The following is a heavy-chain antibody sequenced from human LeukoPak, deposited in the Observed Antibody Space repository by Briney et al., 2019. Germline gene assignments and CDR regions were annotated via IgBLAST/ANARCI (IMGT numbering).Heavy chain of an antibody. CDR3: ARGSGITIFGVVKNWFDP. V-gene: IGHV1-46*01. CDR1: GYTFTIYY. Sequence: ASMTVSCTASGYTFTIYYMHWVRQAPGQGLEWMGIINPSGGSTSYAQKFQGRVTMTRDTSTSTVYMELSSLRSEDTAVYYCARGSGITIFGVVKNWFDPWGQGTLVTVSS. CDR2: INPSGGST. D-gene: IGHD3-3*01. J-gene: IGHJ5*02.